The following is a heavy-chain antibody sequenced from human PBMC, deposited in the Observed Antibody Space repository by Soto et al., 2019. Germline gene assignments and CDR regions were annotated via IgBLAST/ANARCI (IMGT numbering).Heavy chain of an antibody. V-gene: IGHV4-34*01. CDR1: GGSFSGYY. Sequence: QVQLQQWGAGLLKPSETLSLTCAVYGGSFSGYYWSWIRQPPGKGLEWIGEINHSGGTKNNPSIISRVTISVDASKNQFSLKLSSVTAADMAVYYCARGPVVTRRDAFDIWGQGTMVTVSS. CDR3: ARGPVVTRRDAFDI. D-gene: IGHD2-21*02. CDR2: INHSGGT. J-gene: IGHJ3*02.